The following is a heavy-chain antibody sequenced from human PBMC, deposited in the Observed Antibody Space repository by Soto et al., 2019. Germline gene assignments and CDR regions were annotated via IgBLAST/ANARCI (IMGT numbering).Heavy chain of an antibody. Sequence: AASVKVSCKASGGTFSSYSISWVRQAPGQGLEWMGRIIPILGIANYAQKFQGRVTMTEDTSTDTAYMGLSSLRSEDTAVYYCATSLRGGALIFDYWGQGTLVTVSS. CDR3: ATSLRGGALIFDY. CDR1: GGTFSSYS. D-gene: IGHD1-26*01. V-gene: IGHV1-69*02. J-gene: IGHJ4*02. CDR2: IIPILGIA.